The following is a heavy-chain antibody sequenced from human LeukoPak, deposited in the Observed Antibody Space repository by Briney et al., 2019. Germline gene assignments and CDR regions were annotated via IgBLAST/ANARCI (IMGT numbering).Heavy chain of an antibody. V-gene: IGHV3-23*01. CDR1: GFSLSSYA. Sequence: GGSLRLSCTVSGFSLSSYAMTWVRQAPGKGLEWVSAISNRGDNTYYPDSVKGRFTISRDNSKNTLYLQMNSLTADDTAIYSCAKNTYHWFGPWGQGTLVTVSS. D-gene: IGHD2-2*01. CDR3: AKNTYHWFGP. CDR2: ISNRGDNT. J-gene: IGHJ5*02.